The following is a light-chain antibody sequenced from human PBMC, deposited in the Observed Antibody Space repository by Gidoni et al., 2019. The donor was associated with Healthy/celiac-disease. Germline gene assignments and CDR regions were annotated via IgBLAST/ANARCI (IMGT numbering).Light chain of an antibody. CDR1: KLGDKY. V-gene: IGLV3-1*01. J-gene: IGLJ2*01. CDR3: QAWDSSTVV. CDR2: QDS. Sequence: SYELTQPPSVSVSPGLTASITCSGDKLGDKYACWYQQKPGQSPVLVIYQDSKRPSGIPERFSGSNSGNTATLTISGTQAMDEADYYCQAWDSSTVVFGGWTKLTVL.